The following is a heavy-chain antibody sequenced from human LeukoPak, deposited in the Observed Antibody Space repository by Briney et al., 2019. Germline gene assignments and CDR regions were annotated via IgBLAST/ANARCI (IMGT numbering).Heavy chain of an antibody. CDR1: GYTFTNYG. Sequence: ASVKVSCEASGYTFTNYGISWLRQAPGQGLEWMGWISCYNGNTKYAQKLQGRVTMTTDTSTSTAYMELRSLRSDDTAVYYCARDGYSSDWYPLDAFEIWGQGTMVTVSS. CDR3: ARDGYSSDWYPLDAFEI. V-gene: IGHV1-18*01. D-gene: IGHD6-19*01. CDR2: ISCYNGNT. J-gene: IGHJ3*02.